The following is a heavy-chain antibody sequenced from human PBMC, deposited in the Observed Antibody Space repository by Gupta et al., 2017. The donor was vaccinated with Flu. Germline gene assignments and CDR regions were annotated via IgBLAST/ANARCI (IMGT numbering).Heavy chain of an antibody. CDR1: HY. D-gene: IGHD4-17*01. J-gene: IGHJ4*02. CDR3: VRTWYGDYPRLFDS. CDR2: LYSAGST. Sequence: HYWGWIRQSPGKGLEWLGSLYSAGSTTYNPSLKSRLTISRDTSKNQFALDLRSVTSADTAVYFCVRTWYGDYPRLFDSWGQGLLVTVSS. V-gene: IGHV4-39*01.